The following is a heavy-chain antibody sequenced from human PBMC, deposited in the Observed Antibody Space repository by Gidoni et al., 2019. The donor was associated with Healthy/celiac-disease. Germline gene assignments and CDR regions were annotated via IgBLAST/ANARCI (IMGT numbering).Heavy chain of an antibody. CDR2: IYHSGST. Sequence: QVQLQESGPGLVKPSETLSLTCAVSGYSISSGYYWGWIRQPPGKGLEWMGSIYHSGSTYYNPSLKSRVTISVDTSKNQFSLKLSSVTAADTAVYYCAREQGIVDYWGQGTLVTVSS. CDR3: AREQGIVDY. D-gene: IGHD2-15*01. CDR1: GYSISSGYY. V-gene: IGHV4-38-2*02. J-gene: IGHJ4*02.